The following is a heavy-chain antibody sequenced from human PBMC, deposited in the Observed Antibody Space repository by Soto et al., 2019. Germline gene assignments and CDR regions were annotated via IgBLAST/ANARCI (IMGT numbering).Heavy chain of an antibody. CDR1: GFTFDDYA. CDR2: ISWNSGSI. CDR3: AKVGVVPAAMNAFDI. J-gene: IGHJ3*02. D-gene: IGHD2-2*01. V-gene: IGHV3-9*01. Sequence: VQLVESGGGLVQPGRSLRLSCAASGFTFDDYAMHWVRQAPGKGLEWVSGISWNSGSIGYADSVKGRFTISRDNAKNSLYLQMNSLRAEDTALYYCAKVGVVPAAMNAFDIWGQGTMVTVSS.